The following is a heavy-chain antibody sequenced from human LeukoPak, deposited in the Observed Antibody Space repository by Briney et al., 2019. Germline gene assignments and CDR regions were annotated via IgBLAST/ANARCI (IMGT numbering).Heavy chain of an antibody. CDR3: ARGRGSRTGSNGGYLDY. CDR1: GGTFSSYA. V-gene: IGHV1-69*04. D-gene: IGHD1-1*01. CDR2: IIPILGLI. J-gene: IGHJ4*02. Sequence: SVKVSCKASGGTFSSYAINWVRQAPGQGLEWMGRIIPILGLINYAQKFQGRVTITADKSTSTGYMDVTSLRSDDTAVYYCARGRGSRTGSNGGYLDYWGQGTLVTVSS.